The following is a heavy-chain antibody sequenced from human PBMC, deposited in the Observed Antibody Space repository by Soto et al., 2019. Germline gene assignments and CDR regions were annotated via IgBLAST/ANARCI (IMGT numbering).Heavy chain of an antibody. Sequence: ASVKVSCKASGYTFTSYYMHWVRQAPGQGLEWMGIINPSGGSTSYAQKFQGRVTMTRDTSTSAVYMELSSLRSEDTAVYYCARRENGYYYDSSGSDAFDIWGQGTMVTVSS. D-gene: IGHD3-22*01. CDR3: ARRENGYYYDSSGSDAFDI. CDR1: GYTFTSYY. CDR2: INPSGGST. J-gene: IGHJ3*02. V-gene: IGHV1-46*01.